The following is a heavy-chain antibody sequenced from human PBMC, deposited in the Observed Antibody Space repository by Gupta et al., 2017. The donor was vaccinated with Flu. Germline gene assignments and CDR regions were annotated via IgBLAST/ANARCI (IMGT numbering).Heavy chain of an antibody. CDR3: AKSVVVPAAIYMMGFDP. CDR2: ISGSGGST. V-gene: IGHV3-23*01. CDR1: GFTFSSYA. Sequence: EVQLLESGGGLVQPGGSLRLSCAASGFTFSSYAMSWVRQAPGKGLEWVPAISGSGGSTYYADAVKGRFTISRDNSKNTLYLQMNSLRAEDTAVYYCAKSVVVPAAIYMMGFDPWGQGTLVTVSS. J-gene: IGHJ5*02. D-gene: IGHD2-2*02.